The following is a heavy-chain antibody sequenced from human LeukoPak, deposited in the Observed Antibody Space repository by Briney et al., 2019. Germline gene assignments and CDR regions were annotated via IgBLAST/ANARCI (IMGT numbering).Heavy chain of an antibody. Sequence: SVKVSCKASGGTFSSYAISWVRQAPGQGLEWMGGIIPIFGTANYAQKFQGRVTITADESTSTAYMELSSLRAEDTAVYYCARTVTVPAMRWFFDYWGQGTLVTVSS. V-gene: IGHV1-69*13. D-gene: IGHD2-2*01. CDR2: IIPIFGTA. J-gene: IGHJ4*02. CDR1: GGTFSSYA. CDR3: ARTVTVPAMRWFFDY.